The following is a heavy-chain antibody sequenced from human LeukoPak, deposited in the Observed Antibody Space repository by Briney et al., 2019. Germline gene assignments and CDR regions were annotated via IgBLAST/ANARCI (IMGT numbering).Heavy chain of an antibody. D-gene: IGHD2-2*01. V-gene: IGHV1-2*02. CDR3: ARVAFLPVPMTFFGY. CDR1: GYTFTGHY. Sequence: ASVKVSCTASGYTFTGHYIHWVRQAPGQGLEWMGWMNPNNGEKIYAQNFQGRVTMTRDTSISTAYMDLTSLRSDDAAFYYCARVAFLPVPMTFFGYWGQGTLVTVSS. CDR2: MNPNNGEK. J-gene: IGHJ4*02.